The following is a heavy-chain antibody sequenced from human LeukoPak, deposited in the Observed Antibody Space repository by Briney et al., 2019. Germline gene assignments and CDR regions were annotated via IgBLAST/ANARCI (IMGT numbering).Heavy chain of an antibody. J-gene: IGHJ5*02. V-gene: IGHV4-59*13. CDR1: GDSLNTYY. CDR3: ARVVRGVVTSNWFDP. D-gene: IGHD2-21*02. CDR2: VAYSGSS. Sequence: PSGTLSLTCTVSGDSLNTYYWTWIRQTPGKGLEWIGFVAYSGSSNYNPSLKSRVSISIDTSKNQFSLALTSVTPADTAVYYRARVVRGVVTSNWFDPWGQGTLVTVSS.